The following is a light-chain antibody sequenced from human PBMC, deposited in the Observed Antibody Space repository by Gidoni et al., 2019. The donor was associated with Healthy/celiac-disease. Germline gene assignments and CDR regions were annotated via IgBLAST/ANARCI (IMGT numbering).Light chain of an antibody. Sequence: EIVLTQSPGTLSLSPGERATLSCRASQSVSSSYLAWYQQKPGQAPRLLIYRASSSATGIPDRFSGSESGTDFTLTISRLEPEDFAVYYCQQYGSSPQTFGQGTKVEIK. CDR2: RAS. J-gene: IGKJ1*01. CDR3: QQYGSSPQT. V-gene: IGKV3-20*01. CDR1: QSVSSSY.